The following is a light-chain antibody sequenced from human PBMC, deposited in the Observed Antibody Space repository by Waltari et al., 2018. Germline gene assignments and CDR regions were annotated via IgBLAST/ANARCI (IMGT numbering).Light chain of an antibody. CDR2: QNI. J-gene: IGLJ2*01. CDR1: RLGDKY. CDR3: QACDSTTVI. V-gene: IGLV3-1*01. Sequence: SYELNQPPSVSVSPGQTTTIPCSGNRLGDKYTCWYQQKPGQSPVLVIYQNIKRPAGIPEPFLRPNSGNTAPRTISGTQAMDKADYHCQACDSTTVIFGGGTKLTVL.